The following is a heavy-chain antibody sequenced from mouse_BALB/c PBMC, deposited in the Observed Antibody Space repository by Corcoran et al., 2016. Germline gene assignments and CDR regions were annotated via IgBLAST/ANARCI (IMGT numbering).Heavy chain of an antibody. Sequence: QIQLVQSGPELKKPGETVKISCKASGYTFTNYGMNWVKQAPGKGLKWMGWINTYTGEPTYADDFKGRFAFSLETSASTAYLQINNLKNEDTATYFCATFYGYDSNLDFDVWGARTTVTVS. CDR3: ATFYGYDSNLDFDV. V-gene: IGHV9-3-1*01. CDR2: INTYTGEP. J-gene: IGHJ1*01. D-gene: IGHD2-9*01. CDR1: GYTFTNYG.